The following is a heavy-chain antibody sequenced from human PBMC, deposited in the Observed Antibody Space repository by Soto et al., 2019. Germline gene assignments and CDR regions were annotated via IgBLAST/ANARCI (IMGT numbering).Heavy chain of an antibody. V-gene: IGHV5-51*01. Sequence: GESLKLSCKGSGYSFTSYWIGWVRQMPGKGLEWMGIIYPGDSDTRYSPSFQGQVTISADKSISTAYLQWSSLKASDTAMYYCARRITIFGVVPPWFDPWGQGTLVTVSS. CDR1: GYSFTSYW. CDR3: ARRITIFGVVPPWFDP. D-gene: IGHD3-3*01. CDR2: IYPGDSDT. J-gene: IGHJ5*02.